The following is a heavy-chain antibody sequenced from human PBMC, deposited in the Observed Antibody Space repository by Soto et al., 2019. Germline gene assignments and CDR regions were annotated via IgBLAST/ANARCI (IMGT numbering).Heavy chain of an antibody. J-gene: IGHJ4*02. CDR1: GGSISSGGYY. D-gene: IGHD3-22*01. Sequence: TLSLTCTVSGGSISSGGYYWSWIRQHPGKGLEWIGYIYYSGSTYYNPSLKSRVTISVDTSKTQFSLKLTSVTAADTAVYYCARVGGYDSSGYQGGVYYWGQGTLVTVSS. V-gene: IGHV4-31*03. CDR3: ARVGGYDSSGYQGGVYY. CDR2: IYYSGST.